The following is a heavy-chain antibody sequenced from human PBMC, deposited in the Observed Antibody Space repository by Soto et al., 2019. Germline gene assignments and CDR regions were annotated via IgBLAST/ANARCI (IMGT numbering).Heavy chain of an antibody. J-gene: IGHJ6*02. CDR3: AKANHRDCSSTSCYNSYDYGYRYINYGLDV. Sequence: GGSLRLSCAASGFTFSSYAMSWVRQAPGKGLEWVSAISGSGGSTYYADSVKGRFTISRDNSKNTLYLQMNSLRAEDTAVYYCAKANHRDCSSTSCYNSYDYGYRYINYGLDVWGQGTTVTVSS. CDR1: GFTFSSYA. V-gene: IGHV3-23*01. CDR2: ISGSGGST. D-gene: IGHD2-2*02.